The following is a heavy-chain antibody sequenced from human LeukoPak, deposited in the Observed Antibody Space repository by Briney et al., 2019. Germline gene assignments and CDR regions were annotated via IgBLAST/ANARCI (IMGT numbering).Heavy chain of an antibody. V-gene: IGHV4-59*01. CDR3: ARGSTGPFDY. J-gene: IGHJ4*02. CDR2: IYYSGST. D-gene: IGHD2-2*01. CDR1: GGSISSYY. Sequence: SETLSLTCTVSGGSISSYYWSWIRQPPGKGLEWIGYIYYSGSTNYNPSLKSRVTISVDTSKNQFSLKLTSVTAADTAMYYCARGSTGPFDYWGQGTLVTVSS.